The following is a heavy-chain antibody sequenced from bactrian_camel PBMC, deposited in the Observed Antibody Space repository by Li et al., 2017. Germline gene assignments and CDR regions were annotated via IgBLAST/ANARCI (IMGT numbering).Heavy chain of an antibody. D-gene: IGHD3*01. V-gene: IGHV3S53*01. CDR1: GHTYC. Sequence: VQLVESGGGSVQPGGSLRLSCSASGHTYCMAWFRQAPGKERERVAGIEHDGGAVYGDWVKGRFTASRDNSRNMLYLQMDNLKPEDTAMYYCAANLARLSCTNLQDRYPDWGRGTQVTVS. CDR2: IEHDGGA. CDR3: AANLARLSCTNLQDRYPD. J-gene: IGHJ4*01.